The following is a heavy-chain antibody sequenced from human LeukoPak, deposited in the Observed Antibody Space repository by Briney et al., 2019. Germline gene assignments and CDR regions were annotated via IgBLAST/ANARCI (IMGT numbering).Heavy chain of an antibody. V-gene: IGHV4-39*07. CDR3: ARVTRYYYDSSGIRGIRMRMLFDI. D-gene: IGHD3-22*01. CDR2: IYYSGST. Sequence: PSETLSLTCTVSGGSISSSSCYWGWIRQPPGKGLEWIGSIYYSGSTYYNPSLKSRVTISVDTSKNQFSLKLSSVTAADTAVYYCARVTRYYYDSSGIRGIRMRMLFDIWGQGTMVTVSS. J-gene: IGHJ3*02. CDR1: GGSISSSSCY.